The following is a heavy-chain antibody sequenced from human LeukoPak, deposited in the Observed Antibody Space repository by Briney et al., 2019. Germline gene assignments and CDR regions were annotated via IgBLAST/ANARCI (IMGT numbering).Heavy chain of an antibody. CDR3: ETDQAGDPSSYYYID. CDR2: ISYDGSGK. CDR1: GFTFSSYA. Sequence: GGSLRLSCAASGFTFSSYAMHWVRQAPGKGLEWVAVISYDGSGKYYADSVKGRFTISRDNSKNTLYLQMNSLRAEDTAVYYCETDQAGDPSSYYYID. J-gene: IGHJ6*03. V-gene: IGHV3-30-3*01. D-gene: IGHD7-27*01.